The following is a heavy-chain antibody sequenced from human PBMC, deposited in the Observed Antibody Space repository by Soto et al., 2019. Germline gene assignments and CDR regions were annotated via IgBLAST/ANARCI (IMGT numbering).Heavy chain of an antibody. CDR1: CGSISGFY. Sequence: NPSDTLSLTCNVSCGSISGFYWSWIRQPPGKGLEWIGYISYSGNTNYSPSLKSRVTISVDTSKKQLSLKLTSVTTADTAVYFCARAPMVVTRSYFDNWGQGTPVTVSS. CDR3: ARAPMVVTRSYFDN. D-gene: IGHD2-8*01. J-gene: IGHJ4*02. V-gene: IGHV4-59*01. CDR2: ISYSGNT.